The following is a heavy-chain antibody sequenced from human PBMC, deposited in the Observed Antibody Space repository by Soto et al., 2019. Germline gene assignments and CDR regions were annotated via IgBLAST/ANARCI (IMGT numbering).Heavy chain of an antibody. CDR3: ARDVIIAAAGLYYYYGMDV. J-gene: IGHJ6*02. CDR2: INAGNGNT. V-gene: IGHV1-3*01. CDR1: GYTFTSYA. Sequence: ASVKVSCKASGYTFTSYAMHWVRQAPGQRLEWMGWINAGNGNTKYSQKFQGRVTITRDTSASTAYMELSSLRSEDTAVYYCARDVIIAAAGLYYYYGMDVWGQGTTVTVSS. D-gene: IGHD6-13*01.